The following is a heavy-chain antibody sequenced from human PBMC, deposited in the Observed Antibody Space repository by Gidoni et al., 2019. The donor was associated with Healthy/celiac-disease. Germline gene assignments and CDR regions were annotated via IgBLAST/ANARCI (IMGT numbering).Heavy chain of an antibody. V-gene: IGHV3-7*04. J-gene: IGHJ4*02. CDR3: ARGWLRFAY. CDR2: PDGSEK. Sequence: PDGSEKYDVDSVKGRFTISRDNAKNSLYLQMNSLRAEDPAVYYCARGWLRFAYWGQGTLVTVSS. D-gene: IGHD5-12*01.